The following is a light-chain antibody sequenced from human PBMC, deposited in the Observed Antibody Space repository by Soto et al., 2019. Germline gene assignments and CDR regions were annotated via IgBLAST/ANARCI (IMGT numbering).Light chain of an antibody. Sequence: EIVMTQSPATLSASPGERATLSCRASQSVSSNLAWYQQKPGQAPRLLIYGASTRATGIPARFSGSGSGTEFTLTISSLQSEDFAVYYCQQHNNWPPWTFGQGTKVEIK. CDR1: QSVSSN. CDR3: QQHNNWPPWT. J-gene: IGKJ1*01. CDR2: GAS. V-gene: IGKV3-15*01.